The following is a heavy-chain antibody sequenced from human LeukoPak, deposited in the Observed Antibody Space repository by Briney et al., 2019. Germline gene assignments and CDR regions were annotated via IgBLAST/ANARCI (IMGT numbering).Heavy chain of an antibody. D-gene: IGHD3-22*01. J-gene: IGHJ6*02. CDR1: GGSFSGCY. CDR2: INHSGST. CDR3: AGGSSGYYSYYYYGMDV. V-gene: IGHV4-34*01. Sequence: PSETLSLTCAVYGGSFSGCYWSWIRQPPGKGLEWIGEINHSGSTNYNPSLKSRVTISVDTSKNQFSLKLSSVTAADTAVYYCAGGSSGYYSYYYYGMDVWGQGTTVTVSS.